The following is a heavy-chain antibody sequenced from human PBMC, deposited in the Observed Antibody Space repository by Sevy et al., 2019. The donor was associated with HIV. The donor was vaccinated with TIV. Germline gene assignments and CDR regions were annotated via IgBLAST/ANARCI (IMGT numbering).Heavy chain of an antibody. CDR2: IYYSGST. J-gene: IGHJ6*02. Sequence: SETLSLTCTVSGGSISSGGYYWSWIRQHPGKGLEWIGYIYYSGSTYYNPSLKSRVTISVDTSKNQFSLKLSSVTAAGTAVYYCARERRDTATGYYYYGMDVWGQGTTVTVSS. CDR3: ARERRDTATGYYYYGMDV. D-gene: IGHD5-18*01. CDR1: GGSISSGGYY. V-gene: IGHV4-31*03.